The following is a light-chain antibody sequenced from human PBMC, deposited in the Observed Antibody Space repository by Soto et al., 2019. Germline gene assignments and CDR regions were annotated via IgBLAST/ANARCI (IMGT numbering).Light chain of an antibody. V-gene: IGKV3-11*01. Sequence: EIVLTQSPATLSLSPVERATLSCRASQSVSTFLAWYQQKPGQAPRLLIYHASNRATGIPARFSGSGSGTDFTLTISSLEPEDFAVYYCQQRSDWPLTFGGGTKVEIK. CDR1: QSVSTF. CDR2: HAS. CDR3: QQRSDWPLT. J-gene: IGKJ4*01.